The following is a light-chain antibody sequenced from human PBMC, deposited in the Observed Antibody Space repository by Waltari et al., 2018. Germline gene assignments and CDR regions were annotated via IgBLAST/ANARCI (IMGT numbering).Light chain of an antibody. CDR1: QSISNY. J-gene: IGKJ2*01. CDR3: QQYNTYSS. Sequence: DIQMTQSPSSLSASVGDRVTITCRASQSISNYLAWYQQKPGKAPILLIYKASTLKSGVPSRFSGSGSVTQFTLTISSLQPPDFATYYCQQYNTYSSFGQGTKLEIK. V-gene: IGKV1-5*03. CDR2: KAS.